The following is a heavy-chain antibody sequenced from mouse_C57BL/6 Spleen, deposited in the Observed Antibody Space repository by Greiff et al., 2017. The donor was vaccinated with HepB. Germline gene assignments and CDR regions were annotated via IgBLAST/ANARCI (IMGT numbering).Heavy chain of an antibody. CDR1: GFTFSDYY. CDR2: INYDGSST. CDR3: ARVLRYAMDY. V-gene: IGHV5-16*01. J-gene: IGHJ4*01. D-gene: IGHD1-1*01. Sequence: EVKLVESEGGLVQPGSSMKLSCTASGFTFSDYYMAWVRQVPEKGLEWVANINYDGSSTYYLDSLKSRFIISRDNAKNILYLQMSSLKSEDTATYYCARVLRYAMDYWGQGTSVTVSS.